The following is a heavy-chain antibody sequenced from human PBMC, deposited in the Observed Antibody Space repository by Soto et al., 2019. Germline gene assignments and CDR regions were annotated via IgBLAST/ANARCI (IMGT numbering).Heavy chain of an antibody. CDR1: GYTFTSYG. Sequence: ASVKVSCKASGYTFTSYGISWVRQAPGQGLVWMGWISAYNGNTNYAQKLQGRVTMTTDTSTSTAYIELRSLRSDDTAVYYCARDHSSSWYLGEFDYWGQGTLVTVSS. D-gene: IGHD6-13*01. CDR2: ISAYNGNT. V-gene: IGHV1-18*01. CDR3: ARDHSSSWYLGEFDY. J-gene: IGHJ4*02.